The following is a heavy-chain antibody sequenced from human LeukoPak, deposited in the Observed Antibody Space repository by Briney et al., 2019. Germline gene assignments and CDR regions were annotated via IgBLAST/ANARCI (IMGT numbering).Heavy chain of an antibody. D-gene: IGHD3-3*01. V-gene: IGHV3-23*01. CDR1: GFTLNTYA. J-gene: IGHJ4*02. Sequence: PGGSLRLSCAASGFTLNTYAMTWVRQAPGKGLEWVPSISGSGGGTYYADSVKGRFTISRDNSKNTLYLQMNSLRAEDTAVYYCAKGEFTYYDFWSGPLVVDYWGQGTLVTVSS. CDR3: AKGEFTYYDFWSGPLVVDY. CDR2: ISGSGGGT.